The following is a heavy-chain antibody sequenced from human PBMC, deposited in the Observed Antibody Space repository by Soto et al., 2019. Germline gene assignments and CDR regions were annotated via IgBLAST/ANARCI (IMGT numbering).Heavy chain of an antibody. J-gene: IGHJ6*02. CDR2: ISSSSSYI. Sequence: GGSLRLSCAASGFTFSSYSMNWVRQAPGKGLEWVSSISSSSSYIYYADSVKGRFTISRDNAKNSLYLQMNSLRAEDTAVYYCARDVSDGIPYYYYYYGMGVWGQGTTVTVSS. CDR1: GFTFSSYS. CDR3: ARDVSDGIPYYYYYYGMGV. V-gene: IGHV3-21*01. D-gene: IGHD1-1*01.